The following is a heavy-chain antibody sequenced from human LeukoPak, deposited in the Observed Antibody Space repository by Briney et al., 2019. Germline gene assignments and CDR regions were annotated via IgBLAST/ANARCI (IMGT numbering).Heavy chain of an antibody. V-gene: IGHV3-7*01. CDR3: ARRNYYDSSGYYDYYYYYMDV. J-gene: IGHJ6*03. CDR1: GFTFSSYW. Sequence: GGSLRLSCAASGFTFSSYWMSWVRQAPGKGLEWVANIKQDGSEKYYADSVKGRFTISRDNAENSLYLQMNSLRAEDTAVYYRARRNYYDSSGYYDYYYYYMDVWGKGTTVTVSS. D-gene: IGHD3-22*01. CDR2: IKQDGSEK.